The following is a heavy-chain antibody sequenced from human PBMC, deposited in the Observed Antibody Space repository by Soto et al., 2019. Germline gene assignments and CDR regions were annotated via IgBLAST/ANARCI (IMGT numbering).Heavy chain of an antibody. J-gene: IGHJ4*02. Sequence: QITLKESGPTLVKPTQTLTLACTFSGFSLSTSGVGVGWIRQPPGKALEWLALIYWADDKRYSPSLKSRLTSTKDTTKNQVVPKMTNTDPVDTATYYCAHKGDGYRGFKYWGQGTLVTVSS. CDR1: GFSLSTSGVG. CDR3: AHKGDGYRGFKY. V-gene: IGHV2-5*02. CDR2: IYWADDK. D-gene: IGHD5-12*01.